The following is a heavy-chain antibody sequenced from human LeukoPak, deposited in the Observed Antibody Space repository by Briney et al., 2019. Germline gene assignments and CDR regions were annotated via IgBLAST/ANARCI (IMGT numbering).Heavy chain of an antibody. Sequence: GGSLRLSCAASGLTVNSKCVSWARQAPGKGLEWVSIIYSGGSTNYADSVKGRFTISRDNSKNTVYLQMNSLRAEDTAVYYCTGDVCQHWGQGTLVTVSS. CDR3: TGDVCQH. CDR2: IYSGGST. CDR1: GLTVNSKC. V-gene: IGHV3-53*01. D-gene: IGHD2-8*01. J-gene: IGHJ1*01.